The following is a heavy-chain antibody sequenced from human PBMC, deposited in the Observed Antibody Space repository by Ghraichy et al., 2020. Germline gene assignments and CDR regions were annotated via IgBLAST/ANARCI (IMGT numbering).Heavy chain of an antibody. J-gene: IGHJ4*02. CDR3: ARGMDTAIISFFDY. D-gene: IGHD5-18*01. CDR1: GYTFNAYH. Sequence: ASVKVSCKASGYTFNAYHLHWVRQAPGQGLEWMGRINPDSGGANYAQNFQARVTMTRDTSISTAYMELSRLKSDDTAVYYCARGMDTAIISFFDYWGQGSMVTVSS. V-gene: IGHV1-2*06. CDR2: INPDSGGA.